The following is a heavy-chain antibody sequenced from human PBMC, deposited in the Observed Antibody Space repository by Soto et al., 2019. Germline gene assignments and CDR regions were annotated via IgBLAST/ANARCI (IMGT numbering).Heavy chain of an antibody. J-gene: IGHJ4*02. D-gene: IGHD3-10*01. CDR3: ATSYGSGYRAFDS. CDR2: INPILSMS. V-gene: IGHV1-69*02. CDR1: GDTFNFYS. Sequence: QVQLVQSAADVQRPGSSVRVSCKASGDTFNFYSINWVRQAPGLGLQWMGRINPILSMSNYAPRFQGRVTMTADKSTSTAYMELSSLRSEDTAMYYCATSYGSGYRAFDSWGQGALVTVSS.